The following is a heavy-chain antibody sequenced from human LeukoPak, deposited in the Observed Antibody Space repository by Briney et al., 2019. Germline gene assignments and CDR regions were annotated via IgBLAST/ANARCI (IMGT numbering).Heavy chain of an antibody. Sequence: PGGSLRLSCAASGFTVSSKYMGWVRQAPGKGLEWVSVIHPGGTIYYADSVKGTFTISRDNSKNTLYLEMNTLRVEDTAVYYCAMYSSAWYAVHWGQGTLVTVSS. CDR3: AMYSSAWYAVH. CDR2: IHPGGTI. J-gene: IGHJ4*02. CDR1: GFTVSSKY. D-gene: IGHD6-19*01. V-gene: IGHV3-66*01.